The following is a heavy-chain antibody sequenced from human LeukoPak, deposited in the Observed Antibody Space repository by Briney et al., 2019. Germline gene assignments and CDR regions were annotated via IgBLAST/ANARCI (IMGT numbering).Heavy chain of an antibody. CDR2: INAGNGDT. CDR1: GYTFTSYA. D-gene: IGHD1-26*01. Sequence: ASVKVSCKTSGYTFTSYAIHWVRQAPGQRLEWMGWINAGNGDTKYSQKFQGRVTITRDTSASTDYMELSSLTSEDTAVYYCARLARKRQEYYFDYWGQGTLVTVSS. J-gene: IGHJ4*02. CDR3: ARLARKRQEYYFDY. V-gene: IGHV1-3*01.